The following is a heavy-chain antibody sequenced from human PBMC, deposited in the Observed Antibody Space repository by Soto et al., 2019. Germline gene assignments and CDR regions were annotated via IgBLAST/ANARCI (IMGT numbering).Heavy chain of an antibody. D-gene: IGHD5-12*01. CDR3: ARGQNTGLYSGYERLGRYFDY. Sequence: QVQLQQWGAGLLKPSETLSLTCAVYGGSFSGYYWSWIRQPPGKGLEWIGEINHSGSTNYNPSLKSRVTISVDTSKNQFSLKLSSVTAADTAVYYCARGQNTGLYSGYERLGRYFDYWGQGTLVTVSS. V-gene: IGHV4-34*01. CDR1: GGSFSGYY. CDR2: INHSGST. J-gene: IGHJ4*02.